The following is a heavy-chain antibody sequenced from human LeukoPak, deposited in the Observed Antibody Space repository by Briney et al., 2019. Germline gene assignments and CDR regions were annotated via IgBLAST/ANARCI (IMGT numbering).Heavy chain of an antibody. V-gene: IGHV4-34*01. Sequence: PSETLSLTCAVYGGSFSGYYWSWIRQPPGKGLEWIGEINHSGSTNYNPSLKSRVTISVDTSKNQFSLKLSSVTAADTTVYYCARIGIAALDGVDYWGQGTLVTVSS. CDR2: INHSGST. J-gene: IGHJ4*02. CDR1: GGSFSGYY. CDR3: ARIGIAALDGVDY. D-gene: IGHD6-13*01.